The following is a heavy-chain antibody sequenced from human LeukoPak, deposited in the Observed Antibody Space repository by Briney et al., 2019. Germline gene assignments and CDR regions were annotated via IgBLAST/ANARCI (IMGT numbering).Heavy chain of an antibody. Sequence: SETLSLTCTVSAGSISSYYWSWIRQPPGKGLEWIGYIYYSGSTNYNPSLKSRVTISVDTSKNQFSLKLSSVTAADTAVYYCARGEETFDYWGQGTLVTVSS. V-gene: IGHV4-59*01. CDR2: IYYSGST. CDR1: AGSISSYY. J-gene: IGHJ4*02. CDR3: ARGEETFDY. D-gene: IGHD1-26*01.